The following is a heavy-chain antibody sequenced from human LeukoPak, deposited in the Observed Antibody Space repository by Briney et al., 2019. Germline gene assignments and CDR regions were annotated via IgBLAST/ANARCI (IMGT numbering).Heavy chain of an antibody. J-gene: IGHJ5*02. CDR2: FDPEDGET. V-gene: IGHV1-24*01. D-gene: IGHD2-2*01. CDR1: GYTLTELS. CDR3: ARVVVPAAPVNWFDP. Sequence: ASVKVSCKVSGYTLTELSMHWVRQAPGKGLEWMGGFDPEDGETIYAQKFQGRVTMTRDTSTSTVYMELSSLRSEDTAVYYCARVVVPAAPVNWFDPWGQGTLVTVSS.